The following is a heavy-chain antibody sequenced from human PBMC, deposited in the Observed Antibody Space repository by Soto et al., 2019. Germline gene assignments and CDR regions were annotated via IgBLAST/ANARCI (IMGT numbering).Heavy chain of an antibody. J-gene: IGHJ4*01. Sequence: PGGPLRLSCAASGLKFHWNWMSWVRQAPGKGLEWLATIKTDAREKKYVDSVKGRLTVSRDNAKKSVYGYMESLRSADTAVYYYAGYSGYGSGNSVNHYLDYWGHGTLVTVS. CDR2: IKTDAREK. V-gene: IGHV3-7*01. CDR1: GLKFHWNW. D-gene: IGHD3-10*01. CDR3: AGYSGYGSGNSVNHYLDY.